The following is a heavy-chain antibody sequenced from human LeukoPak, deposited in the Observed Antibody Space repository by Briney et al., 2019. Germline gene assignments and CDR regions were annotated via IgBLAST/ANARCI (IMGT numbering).Heavy chain of an antibody. J-gene: IGHJ6*02. D-gene: IGHD6-13*01. CDR1: GGTFSSYA. CDR2: IIPIFGTA. V-gene: IGHV1-69*13. Sequence: ASVKVSCKASGGTFSSYAISWVRQAPGQGLEWMGGIIPIFGTASYAQKFQGRVTITADESTSTAYMELSSLRSEDTAVYYCARDEEQLVYEYYYYYGMDVWGQGTTVTVSS. CDR3: ARDEEQLVYEYYYYYGMDV.